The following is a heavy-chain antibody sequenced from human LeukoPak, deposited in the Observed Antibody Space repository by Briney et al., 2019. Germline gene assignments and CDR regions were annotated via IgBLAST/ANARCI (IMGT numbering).Heavy chain of an antibody. Sequence: ASVKVSCKASGYTFTSYGISWVRQAPGQGLEWMGIINPSGGSTSYAQKFQGRVTMTRDMSTSTVYMELSSLRSEDTAVYYCARDSDDFWSGYYFDYWGQGTLVTVSS. CDR1: GYTFTSYG. V-gene: IGHV1-46*01. CDR3: ARDSDDFWSGYYFDY. CDR2: INPSGGST. J-gene: IGHJ4*02. D-gene: IGHD3-3*01.